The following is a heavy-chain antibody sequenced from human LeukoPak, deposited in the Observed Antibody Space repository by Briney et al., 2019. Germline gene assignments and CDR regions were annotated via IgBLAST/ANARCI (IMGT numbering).Heavy chain of an antibody. CDR2: IKSETAGATT. CDR1: GITTRNAW. Sequence: PGGSLRLSCEPSGITTRNAWISWVPQAPGKGLEWVGRIKSETAGATTDFAAPVKGRFTISRDDSKNTLYLQMNSLIIEDSAVYYCTTPPDWGQGTLVTVSS. J-gene: IGHJ4*02. CDR3: TTPPD. V-gene: IGHV3-15*01.